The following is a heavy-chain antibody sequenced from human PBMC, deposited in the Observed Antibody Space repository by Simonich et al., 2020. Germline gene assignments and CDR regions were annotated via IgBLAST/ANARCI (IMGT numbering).Heavy chain of an antibody. CDR2: INPNRGGT. V-gene: IGHV1-2*02. CDR3: ARGGVQYYYYYMDV. J-gene: IGHJ6*03. CDR1: GYTFTGYY. Sequence: QVQLVQSGAEVKKPGASVKVSCKASGYTFTGYYMHWVRQAPGQGIEGVGWINPNRGGTNYAKKFQGRVTMTRDTAISTAYMELSRLRSDDTAVYYCARGGVQYYYYYMDVWGKGTTVTVSS. D-gene: IGHD3-3*01.